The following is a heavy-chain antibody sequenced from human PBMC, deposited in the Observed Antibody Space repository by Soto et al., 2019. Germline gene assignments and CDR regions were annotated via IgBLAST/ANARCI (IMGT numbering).Heavy chain of an antibody. Sequence: EVQLLESGGDLVQPGGSLSLSCAASGFSFSSYAMGWVRQAPGKGLDWVSSISAGGDGTYYADSVKGRFTISRDNSKNTVYLQMTSLRADDTTVYYCADGGRYPYYWGPGTLVTVSS. CDR3: ADGGRYPYY. D-gene: IGHD1-26*01. J-gene: IGHJ4*02. CDR2: ISAGGDGT. V-gene: IGHV3-23*01. CDR1: GFSFSSYA.